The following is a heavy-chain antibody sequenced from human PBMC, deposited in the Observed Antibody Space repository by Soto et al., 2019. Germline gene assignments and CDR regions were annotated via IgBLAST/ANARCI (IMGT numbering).Heavy chain of an antibody. CDR3: ARGGGVGVAGSAAFDM. D-gene: IGHD3-3*01. CDR2: INPATGAA. J-gene: IGHJ3*02. V-gene: IGHV1-2*02. CDR1: GYPVTAYY. Sequence: QLHLVQSGAVVKKPGASVTVSCSASGYPVTAYYMHWVRQAPGRGLEWMGGINPATGAAKYTQTFRGRVTMTRDTSTSTVFRELSGLTSEATAVFFWARGGGVGVAGSAAFDMWGQGTLVTVSS.